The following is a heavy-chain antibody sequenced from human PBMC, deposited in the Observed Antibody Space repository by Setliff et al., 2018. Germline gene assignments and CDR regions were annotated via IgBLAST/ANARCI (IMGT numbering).Heavy chain of an antibody. D-gene: IGHD3-3*01. CDR2: INPHASEK. CDR1: GFSYSNCW. CDR3: ARDVYDFRTGQADP. Sequence: GGSLRLSCTASGFSYSNCWVSWVRQAPGKGLEWLASINPHASEKYYVDSVKGRFTISRDNAENSLYLQMNSLRTEDTGVYYCARDVYDFRTGQADPWGQGTLVTVSS. V-gene: IGHV3-7*01. J-gene: IGHJ5*02.